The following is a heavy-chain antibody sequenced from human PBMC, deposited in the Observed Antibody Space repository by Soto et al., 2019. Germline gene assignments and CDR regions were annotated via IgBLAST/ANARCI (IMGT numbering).Heavy chain of an antibody. CDR1: GYSFTNYW. CDR2: IYPGDSET. D-gene: IGHD2-21*02. CDR3: AGPRTVTTVGSYCYRGMDV. Sequence: GESLKISCRGSGYSFTNYWIGWVRQVPGRGVEWMGLIYPGDSETRFSPSFQGQVTISAGRSISTAYLQWSSLKASDTAMYYCAGPRTVTTVGSYCYRGMDVWGQGTTVTVSS. V-gene: IGHV5-51*01. J-gene: IGHJ6*02.